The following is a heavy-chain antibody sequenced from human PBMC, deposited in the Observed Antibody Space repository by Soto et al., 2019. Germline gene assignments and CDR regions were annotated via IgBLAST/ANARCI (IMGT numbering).Heavy chain of an antibody. V-gene: IGHV4-59*01. CDR1: GDPIDNSY. CDR3: ARVLWFGNYGMDV. CDR2: IYYSGYT. Sequence: SETLSVTCSVSGDPIDNSYWSWIRQAPGRGLEWIGYIYYSGYTNYNPSLKSLVTISVDSSNNQFSLRLNSVTAADTAVYFCARVLWFGNYGMDVWGLGTTVTVSS. D-gene: IGHD3-10*01. J-gene: IGHJ6*02.